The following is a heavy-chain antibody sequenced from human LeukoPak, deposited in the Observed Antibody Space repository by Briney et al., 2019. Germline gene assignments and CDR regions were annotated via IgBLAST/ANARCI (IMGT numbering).Heavy chain of an antibody. Sequence: PGGSLRLSCAASGFTFSSYSMNWVRQAPGKGLEWVSSISSSSSYIYYADSVKGRFTISRDNAKNSLYLQMNSLRAEDTAVYYCASGYSSSWYDGYWGQETLVTVSS. J-gene: IGHJ4*02. CDR2: ISSSSSYI. CDR3: ASGYSSSWYDGY. CDR1: GFTFSSYS. D-gene: IGHD6-13*01. V-gene: IGHV3-21*01.